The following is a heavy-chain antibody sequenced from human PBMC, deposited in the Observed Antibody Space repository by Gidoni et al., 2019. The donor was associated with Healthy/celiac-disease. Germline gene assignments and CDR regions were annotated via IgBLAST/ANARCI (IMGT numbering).Heavy chain of an antibody. D-gene: IGHD6-19*01. J-gene: IGHJ4*02. V-gene: IGHV4-39*01. CDR2: IYYSGST. Sequence: QLQLQESGPGLVKPSETLSLTCTVSGGSISSSSYYWGWIRQPPGKGLEWIGSIYYSGSTYYNPSLKSRVTISVDTSKNQFSLKLSSVTAADTAVYYCARHGADIAVAGTGFDYWGQGTLVTVSS. CDR3: ARHGADIAVAGTGFDY. CDR1: GGSISSSSYY.